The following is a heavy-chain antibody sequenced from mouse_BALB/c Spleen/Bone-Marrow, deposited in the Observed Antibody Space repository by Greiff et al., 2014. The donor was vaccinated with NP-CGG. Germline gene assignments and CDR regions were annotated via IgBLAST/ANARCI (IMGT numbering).Heavy chain of an antibody. CDR3: ARKRVTTAPFAY. CDR1: GYSIPRGYY. J-gene: IGHJ3*01. D-gene: IGHD1-2*01. V-gene: IGHV3-6*02. CDR2: ISYDGSN. Sequence: VQLQQSGPGLVKPSQSLSLTCSVTGYSIPRGYYWNWIRQFPGNKLEWMGYISYDGSNNYNPSLKNRISITRDTSKNQFFLKLNSVTTEDTATYYCARKRVTTAPFAYWGQGTLVTVSA.